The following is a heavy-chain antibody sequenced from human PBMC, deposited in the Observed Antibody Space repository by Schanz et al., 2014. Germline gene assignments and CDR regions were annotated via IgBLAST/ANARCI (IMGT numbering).Heavy chain of an antibody. CDR3: ARDRRNADLDY. CDR2: ITYNGGTI. J-gene: IGHJ4*02. Sequence: EVQLVESGGGLAQPGGSLRLSCAASGITFSSHSFNWVRQAPGKGLEWISYITYNGGTIYYADSVKGRFTISRDNAKNSLYLEMNSLRAEDTALYYCARDRRNADLDYWGQGTLVTVSS. D-gene: IGHD1-1*01. CDR1: GITFSSHS. V-gene: IGHV3-48*01.